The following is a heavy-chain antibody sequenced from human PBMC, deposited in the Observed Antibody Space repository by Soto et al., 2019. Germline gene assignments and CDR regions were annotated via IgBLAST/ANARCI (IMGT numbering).Heavy chain of an antibody. V-gene: IGHV4-39*01. CDR2: IYYSGST. CDR1: GGSISSTIYY. J-gene: IGHJ1*01. Sequence: QLQLQESGPGLVKPSEPLSLTCTVSGGSISSTIYYWGWIRQPPGKGLEWIGSIYYSGSTYYNPSLKSRVTISVDTSKNQFSLKLSSVTAADTAVYYCARIFRGPIDAEYFQHWGQGTLVTVSS. D-gene: IGHD3-10*01. CDR3: ARIFRGPIDAEYFQH.